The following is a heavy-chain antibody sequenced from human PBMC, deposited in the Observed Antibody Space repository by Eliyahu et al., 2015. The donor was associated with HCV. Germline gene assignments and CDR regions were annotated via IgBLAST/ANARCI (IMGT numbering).Heavy chain of an antibody. CDR2: ISSSGSTI. CDR3: ARDIRYFDWSTFDY. D-gene: IGHD3-9*01. J-gene: IGHJ4*02. V-gene: IGHV3-11*01. CDR1: GFTFSDYY. Sequence: QLVESGGGLVKPGGSLRXSCAASGFTFSDYYMSWIRQAPGKGLXWVSYISSSGSTIYYADSVKGRFTISRDNAKNSLYLQMNSLRAEDTAVYYCARDIRYFDWSTFDYWGQGTLVTVSS.